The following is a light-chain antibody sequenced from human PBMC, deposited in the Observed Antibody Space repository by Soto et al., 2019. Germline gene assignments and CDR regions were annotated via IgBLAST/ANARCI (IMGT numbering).Light chain of an antibody. Sequence: NFMLTQPHSVSESPGKTVTISCTGSSGSIASNYVQWYQQRPGSAPTTVIYEDNQRPSGVPDRFSGSIDSSSNSASLTISGMKNEDEADYYCQSYDSSNHAVFGGGTQLTVL. J-gene: IGLJ7*01. CDR3: QSYDSSNHAV. CDR1: SGSIASNY. V-gene: IGLV6-57*02. CDR2: EDN.